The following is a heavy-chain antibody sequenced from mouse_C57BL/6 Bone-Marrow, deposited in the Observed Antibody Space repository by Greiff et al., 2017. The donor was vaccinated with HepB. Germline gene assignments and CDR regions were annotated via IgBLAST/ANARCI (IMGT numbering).Heavy chain of an antibody. J-gene: IGHJ2*01. CDR1: GYAFSSSW. CDR3: ATTTVVGY. V-gene: IGHV1-82*01. CDR2: IYPGDGDT. Sequence: QVQLQQSGPELVKPGASVKISCKASGYAFSSSWMNWVKQRPGKGLEWIGRIYPGDGDTNYNGKFKGKATLTADKSSSTAYMQLSSLTSEDSAVYFCATTTVVGYWGQGTTLTVSS. D-gene: IGHD1-1*01.